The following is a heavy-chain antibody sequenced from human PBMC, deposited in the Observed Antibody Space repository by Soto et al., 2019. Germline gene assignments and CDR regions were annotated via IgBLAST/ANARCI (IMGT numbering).Heavy chain of an antibody. D-gene: IGHD2-2*01. CDR2: INPDNGNT. Sequence: AAVKVSCQASGYIFTSYYMHWVRQAPGQRLEWMGWINPDNGNTKSSQKFQDRVIITRDTSASTAYMDLSSLRSEDTAVYYCARGIATGQLDYWGPGTLVTVSS. V-gene: IGHV1-3*01. J-gene: IGHJ4*02. CDR3: ARGIATGQLDY. CDR1: GYIFTSYY.